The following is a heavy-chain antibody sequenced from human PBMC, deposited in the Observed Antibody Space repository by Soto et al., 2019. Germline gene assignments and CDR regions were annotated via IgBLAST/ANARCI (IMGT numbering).Heavy chain of an antibody. CDR3: ARRKSSSWYAVKGIFDY. Sequence: SETLSLTCTVSGGSISSSSYYWGWIRQPPGKGLEWIGSIYYSGSTYYNPSLKSRVTISVDTSKNQFSLKLSSVTAADTAVYYCARRKSSSWYAVKGIFDYWGQGTLVTVSS. V-gene: IGHV4-39*01. CDR2: IYYSGST. J-gene: IGHJ4*02. D-gene: IGHD6-13*01. CDR1: GGSISSSSYY.